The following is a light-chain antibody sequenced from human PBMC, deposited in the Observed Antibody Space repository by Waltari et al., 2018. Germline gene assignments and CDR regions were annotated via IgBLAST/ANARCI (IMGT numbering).Light chain of an antibody. Sequence: DIVMTQSPDSLAVSLGERASINCKSSQSVLYRSNNKNYLAWYQQKPGQPPKLLIYWASTRESGVPDRFSGSGSGTEFTLTISSLQPDDFATYYCQQYNSYPLTFGGGTKVEIK. CDR3: QQYNSYPLT. V-gene: IGKV4-1*01. CDR1: QSVLYRSNNKNY. CDR2: WAS. J-gene: IGKJ4*01.